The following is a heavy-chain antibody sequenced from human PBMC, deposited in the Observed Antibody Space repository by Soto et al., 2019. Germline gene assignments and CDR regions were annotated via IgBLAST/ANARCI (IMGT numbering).Heavy chain of an antibody. D-gene: IGHD6-13*01. V-gene: IGHV1-18*01. J-gene: IGHJ6*02. Sequence: ASVKVSCKASGYTFTSYCISWVRQAPGQGLEWMGWISPNSGSTNYAQKLQGWVTMTTDTSISTAYMELSSLRSDDTAVYYCAKVSRGARSSSWPYYPYYGFDFWGQGTMVTVSS. CDR1: GYTFTSYC. CDR2: ISPNSGST. CDR3: AKVSRGARSSSWPYYPYYGFDF.